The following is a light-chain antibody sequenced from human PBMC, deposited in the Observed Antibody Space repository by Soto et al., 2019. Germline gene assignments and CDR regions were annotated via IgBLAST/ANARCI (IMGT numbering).Light chain of an antibody. Sequence: DVLMTQSPSSVSASVGDRVTITCRASQGIAGWLAWYQQKPGKAPKLLIYAASTLQSGVPSRFNGSGSGTDFTLTISDLQPEDFATYYCQQANSFPRTFGPGTKVDI. CDR2: AAS. V-gene: IGKV1-12*01. J-gene: IGKJ3*01. CDR3: QQANSFPRT. CDR1: QGIAGW.